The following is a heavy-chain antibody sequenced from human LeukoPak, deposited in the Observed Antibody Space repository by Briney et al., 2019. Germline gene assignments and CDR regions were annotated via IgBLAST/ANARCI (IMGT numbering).Heavy chain of an antibody. Sequence: ASVKVSCKASGGTFSSYAISWERQAPGQGLEWMGGIIPIFGTANYAQKFQGRVTITTDESTSTAYMELSSLRSEDTAVYYCATSGSTYYYGSGSYYYYMDVWGKGTTVTVSS. CDR1: GGTFSSYA. V-gene: IGHV1-69*05. D-gene: IGHD3-10*01. J-gene: IGHJ6*03. CDR3: ATSGSTYYYGSGSYYYYMDV. CDR2: IIPIFGTA.